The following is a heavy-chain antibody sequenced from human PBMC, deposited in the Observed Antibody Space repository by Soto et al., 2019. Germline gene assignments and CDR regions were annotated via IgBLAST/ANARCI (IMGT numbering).Heavy chain of an antibody. CDR2: IYWDDDK. CDR1: GISLSTVGVG. CDR3: VHRAYLRTSHNWFDP. V-gene: IGHV2-5*02. D-gene: IGHD2-2*01. J-gene: IGHJ5*02. Sequence: QITLKESGPTLVKSTQTLTLTCNVSGISLSTVGVGVGWIRQPPGKALEWLALIYWDDDKLYTPSLKTRLTIAKDTSKNQVVLTMTNMDPMDTGTYNCVHRAYLRTSHNWFDPWGQGTLVTVSS.